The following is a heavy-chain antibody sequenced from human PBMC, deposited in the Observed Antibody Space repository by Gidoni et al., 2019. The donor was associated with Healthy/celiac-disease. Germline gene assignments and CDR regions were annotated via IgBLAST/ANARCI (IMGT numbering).Heavy chain of an antibody. V-gene: IGHV3-30*04. D-gene: IGHD2-2*01. CDR1: GFTFSSYA. J-gene: IGHJ4*02. CDR3: ARPKRTCSSTSCQMSGFDY. CDR2: ISYDGSNK. Sequence: QVQLVESGGGVVQPGRSLRLSCAASGFTFSSYAMHWVRQAPGKGLEWVAVISYDGSNKYYADSVKGRFTISRDNSKNTLYLQMNSLRAEDTAVYYCARPKRTCSSTSCQMSGFDYWGQGTLVTVSS.